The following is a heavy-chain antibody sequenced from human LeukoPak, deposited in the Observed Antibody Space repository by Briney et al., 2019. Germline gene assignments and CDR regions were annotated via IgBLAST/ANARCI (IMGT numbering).Heavy chain of an antibody. J-gene: IGHJ5*02. CDR2: INPNSGGT. CDR3: ARVGYSSGWYNNWFDP. D-gene: IGHD6-19*01. V-gene: IGHV1-2*06. Sequence: GASVKVSCKASGYTFTGYYMHWVRQAPGQGLERMGRINPNSGGTNYAQKFQGRVTMTRDTSISTAYMELSRLRSDDTAVYYCARVGYSSGWYNNWFDPWGQGTLVTVSS. CDR1: GYTFTGYY.